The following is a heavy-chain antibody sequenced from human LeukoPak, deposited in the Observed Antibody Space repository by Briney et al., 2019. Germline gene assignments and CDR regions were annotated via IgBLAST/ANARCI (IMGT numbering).Heavy chain of an antibody. Sequence: PGGSLRLSCAASGFTFSSYGMHWVRQAPGKGLEWVAFIRYDGSNKYYADSVKGRFTISRDNSKNTLYLQMNSLRAEDTAVYYCAKEELYYYGSGSHLSDYWGQGTLVTVSS. V-gene: IGHV3-30*02. CDR3: AKEELYYYGSGSHLSDY. J-gene: IGHJ4*02. CDR1: GFTFSSYG. CDR2: IRYDGSNK. D-gene: IGHD3-10*01.